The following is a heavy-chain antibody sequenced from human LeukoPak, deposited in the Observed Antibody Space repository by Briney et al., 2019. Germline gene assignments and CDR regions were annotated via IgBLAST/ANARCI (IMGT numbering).Heavy chain of an antibody. D-gene: IGHD5-18*01. J-gene: IGHJ3*02. CDR2: INHSGST. CDR3: ASRSGNTAMVTDAFDI. Sequence: SETLSLTCAVYGGSFSGYYWSWIRQPPGKGLEWIGEINHSGSTNYNPSLKSRVTISVGTSKNQFSLKLSSVTAADTAVYYCASRSGNTAMVTDAFDIWGQGTMVTVSS. CDR1: GGSFSGYY. V-gene: IGHV4-34*01.